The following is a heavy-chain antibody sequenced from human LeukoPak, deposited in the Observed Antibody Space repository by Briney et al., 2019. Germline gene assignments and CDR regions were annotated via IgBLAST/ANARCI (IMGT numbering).Heavy chain of an antibody. V-gene: IGHV3-21*01. CDR1: GFTFSSYS. CDR2: ISSSSSYI. Sequence: GGSLRLSCAASGFTFSSYSMNWVRQAPGKGLEWVSSISSSSSYIYYADSVKGRFTISRDNAKNSLYLQMNSLRAEDTAVYYCARVRQQLDPFDYWGQGTLVTVSS. D-gene: IGHD6-13*01. CDR3: ARVRQQLDPFDY. J-gene: IGHJ4*02.